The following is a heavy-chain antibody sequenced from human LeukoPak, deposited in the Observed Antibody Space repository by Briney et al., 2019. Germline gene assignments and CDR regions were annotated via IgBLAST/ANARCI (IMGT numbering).Heavy chain of an antibody. Sequence: PGGSLRLSCAASGFTFSSYGMHWVRQAPGKGLEWVAFIRYDGSNKYYADSVKGRFTISRDNSKNTLYLQMNSLRAEDTAIYYCAKDWGGYLPGHFDYWGQGTLVTVSS. V-gene: IGHV3-30*02. CDR1: GFTFSSYG. D-gene: IGHD3-16*02. J-gene: IGHJ4*02. CDR3: AKDWGGYLPGHFDY. CDR2: IRYDGSNK.